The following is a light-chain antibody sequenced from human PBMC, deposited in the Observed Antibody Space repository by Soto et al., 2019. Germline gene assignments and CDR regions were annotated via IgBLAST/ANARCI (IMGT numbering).Light chain of an antibody. CDR1: QFVTTN. Sequence: EIVMTQSPVTLSVSPGDRVTLSCRASQFVTTNLAWYQQRPGQGPRLLVYGASTRATGIPARFSGSGSGTEFTLTISSLQSEDFAVYYCQQYNNWPLTFGGGTKVEIK. J-gene: IGKJ4*01. CDR2: GAS. CDR3: QQYNNWPLT. V-gene: IGKV3-15*01.